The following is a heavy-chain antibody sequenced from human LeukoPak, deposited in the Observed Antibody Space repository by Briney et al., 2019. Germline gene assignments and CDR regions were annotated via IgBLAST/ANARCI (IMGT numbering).Heavy chain of an antibody. J-gene: IGHJ3*01. D-gene: IGHD4-23*01. CDR1: GFTFSSYW. CDR2: IKQDGSEQ. Sequence: PGGSLRLSCATSGFTFSSYWMTWVRQAPGKGLEWVAHIKQDGSEQYYVDSVKGRFTISRDNAKNSLYLQMNSLRAEDTAVYFCARDHGGYSFAFDVWGQGTMVTVSS. CDR3: ARDHGGYSFAFDV. V-gene: IGHV3-7*01.